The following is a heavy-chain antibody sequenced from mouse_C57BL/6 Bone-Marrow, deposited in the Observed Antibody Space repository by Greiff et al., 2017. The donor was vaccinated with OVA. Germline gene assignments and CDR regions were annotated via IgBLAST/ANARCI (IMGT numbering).Heavy chain of an antibody. V-gene: IGHV3-6*01. CDR1: GYSITSGYY. D-gene: IGHD2-3*01. CDR2: ISYDGSN. J-gene: IGHJ2*01. Sequence: EVQLQESGPGLVKPSQSLSLTCSVTGYSITSGYYWNWIRQFPGNKLEWMGYISYDGSNNYNPSLKNRISFTRDTSKNQFFLKLNSVTTEDTATYYCARDGYYNYFDYWGQGTTLTVSS. CDR3: ARDGYYNYFDY.